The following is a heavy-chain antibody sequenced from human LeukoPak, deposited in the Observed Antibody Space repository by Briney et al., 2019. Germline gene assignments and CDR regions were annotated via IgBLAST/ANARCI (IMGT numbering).Heavy chain of an antibody. Sequence: ASVKVSCKVSGYTLTELSMHWVRQAPGKGFEWMGRFDPEKGETIYAQKFQGRVTMTEDTSTDTAYMELSSLRSEDTAVYYCATEGYYDSSGYYTDYWGQGTLVTVSS. CDR2: FDPEKGET. CDR1: GYTLTELS. D-gene: IGHD3-22*01. J-gene: IGHJ4*02. V-gene: IGHV1-24*01. CDR3: ATEGYYDSSGYYTDY.